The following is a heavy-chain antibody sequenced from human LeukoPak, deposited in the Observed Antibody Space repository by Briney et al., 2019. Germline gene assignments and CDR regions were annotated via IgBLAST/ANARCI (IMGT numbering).Heavy chain of an antibody. CDR2: ISYDGSNK. J-gene: IGHJ5*02. V-gene: IGHV3-30*01. Sequence: PGRSLRLSCAASGFTFSSYAMHWVRQAPGKGLEWVAVISYDGSNKYYADSVKGRFTISRDNSKNTLYLQMNSLRAEDTAVYYCARDHGFDPWGQGTLVTVSS. CDR3: ARDHGFDP. D-gene: IGHD5-24*01. CDR1: GFTFSSYA.